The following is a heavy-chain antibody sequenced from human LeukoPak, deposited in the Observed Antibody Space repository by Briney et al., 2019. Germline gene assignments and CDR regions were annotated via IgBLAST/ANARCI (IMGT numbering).Heavy chain of an antibody. Sequence: GWCLSLSCAASGFTFSKYAVSWVRPAPGRGREGVWGIDGRGIGTYYAASVKGRFTTSRDTSKNTRYLQMNSLRAEDTAVYYCAKDRSYYESSSHYYFLPFDDWGQGTLVTVSS. D-gene: IGHD3-22*01. CDR3: AKDRSYYESSSHYYFLPFDD. CDR1: GFTFSKYA. V-gene: IGHV3-23*01. CDR2: IDGRGIGT. J-gene: IGHJ4*02.